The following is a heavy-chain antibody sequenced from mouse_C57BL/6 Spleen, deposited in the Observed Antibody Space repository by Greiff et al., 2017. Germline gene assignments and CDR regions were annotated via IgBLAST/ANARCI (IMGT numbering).Heavy chain of an antibody. V-gene: IGHV1-15*01. J-gene: IGHJ4*01. CDR3: TRESNLYAMAY. D-gene: IGHD2-5*01. CDR1: GYTFTDYE. Sequence: QVQLQQSGAELMRPGASVTLSCKASGYTFTDYEMHWVKQTPVHGLEWIGAIDPETGGTAYNQKFKGKAILTADKSSSTAYMELRSLTSEDSAVYYCTRESNLYAMAYWGQGTLVTVSS. CDR2: IDPETGGT.